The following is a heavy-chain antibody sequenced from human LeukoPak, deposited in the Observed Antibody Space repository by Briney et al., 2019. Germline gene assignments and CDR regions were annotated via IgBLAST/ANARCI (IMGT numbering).Heavy chain of an antibody. J-gene: IGHJ4*02. CDR3: AKGSSPFDY. CDR2: ISANGGGT. CDR1: GFTFSNYA. Sequence: GGSLRLSCAASGFTFSNYAMSWVRQAPGKGLEWVSAISANGGGTYYADSVKGRFTISRDNSKNTLYLQMNSRRAEDTAVYYCAKGSSPFDYWGQGTLVTVSS. D-gene: IGHD6-13*01. V-gene: IGHV3-23*01.